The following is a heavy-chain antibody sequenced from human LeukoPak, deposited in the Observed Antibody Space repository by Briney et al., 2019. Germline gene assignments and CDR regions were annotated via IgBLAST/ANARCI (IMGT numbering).Heavy chain of an antibody. CDR1: DYSITSGDY. J-gene: IGHJ5*01. Sequence: PSETLSLTCVVSDYSITSGDYWACIRQPPGKGLEWIGSRYNSVSTSYNLSFKSRVTLSVEPPKNQFSLSLRSVTAADTAVYFCARNMSPVGWFDSWGRGTLVTVYS. V-gene: IGHV4-38-2*01. D-gene: IGHD4-23*01. CDR2: RYNSVST. CDR3: ARNMSPVGWFDS.